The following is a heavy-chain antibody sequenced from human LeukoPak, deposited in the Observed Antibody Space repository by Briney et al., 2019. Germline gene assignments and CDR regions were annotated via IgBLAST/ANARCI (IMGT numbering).Heavy chain of an antibody. D-gene: IGHD5-18*01. J-gene: IGHJ4*02. CDR2: ISYDGSNK. V-gene: IGHV3-30*18. Sequence: LPGGSLRLSCAASGFTFSSYGMHWVRQAPGKGLEWVAVISYDGSNKYYADSVKGRFTISRDNSKNTLYLQMNSLRAEDMAVYYCAKDGPGYSYDESYYFDYWGQGTLVTVSS. CDR3: AKDGPGYSYDESYYFDY. CDR1: GFTFSSYG.